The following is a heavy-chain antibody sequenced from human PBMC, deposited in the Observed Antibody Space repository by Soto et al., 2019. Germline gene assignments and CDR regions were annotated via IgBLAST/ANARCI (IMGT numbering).Heavy chain of an antibody. CDR2: IYYSGST. CDR1: GGSISSYY. CDR3: ARDGYNGIDY. D-gene: IGHD5-12*01. Sequence: TLSLTCTVSGGSISSYYWSWIRQPPGKGLEWIGYIYYSGSTNYNPSLKSRVTISVDTSKNQFSLKLSSVTAADTAVYYCARDGYNGIDYWGQGTLVTVSS. J-gene: IGHJ4*02. V-gene: IGHV4-59*01.